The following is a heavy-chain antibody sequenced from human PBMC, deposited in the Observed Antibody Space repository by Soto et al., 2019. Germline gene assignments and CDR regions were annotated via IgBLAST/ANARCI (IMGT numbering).Heavy chain of an antibody. J-gene: IGHJ6*02. D-gene: IGHD6-13*01. CDR1: GGSISSYH. V-gene: IGHV4-59*01. CDR3: ARGRYSSSWDPYYYYGMDV. Sequence: PSETLSLTCTVSGGSISSYHWSWIRQPPGKGLEWIGYIYYSGSTNYNPSLKSRVTISVDTSKNQFSLKLSSVTAADTAVYYCARGRYSSSWDPYYYYGMDVWGQGTTVTSSS. CDR2: IYYSGST.